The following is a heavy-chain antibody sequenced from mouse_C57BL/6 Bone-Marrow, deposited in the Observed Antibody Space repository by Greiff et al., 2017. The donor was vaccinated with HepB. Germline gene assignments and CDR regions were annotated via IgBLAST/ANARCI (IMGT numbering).Heavy chain of an antibody. CDR2: IDPSDSYT. V-gene: IGHV1-50*01. J-gene: IGHJ2*01. D-gene: IGHD1-1*01. CDR3: ARTGCVRYFDY. CDR1: GYTFTSYW. Sequence: VKLQESGAELVKPGASVKLSCKASGYTFTSYWMQWVKQRPGQGLEWIGEIDPSDSYTNYNQKFKGKATLTVDTSSSTAYMQLSSLTSEDSAVYYCARTGCVRYFDYWGQGTTLTVSS.